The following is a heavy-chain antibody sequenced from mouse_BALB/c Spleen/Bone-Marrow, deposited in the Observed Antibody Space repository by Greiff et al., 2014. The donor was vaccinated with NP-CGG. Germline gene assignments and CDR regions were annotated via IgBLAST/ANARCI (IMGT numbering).Heavy chain of an antibody. J-gene: IGHJ2*01. Sequence: VQLKQSGPELVMPGSSVKMSCKTSGYSFTDYTIHWVKQSHGKSLEWIGGFNPNNGGANYNQKFKDKATLTLDKSSRTAYMEFRSLTFEDSAVYYCARAGWHDYWGQGTTLTVSS. V-gene: IGHV1-22*01. CDR1: GYSFTDYT. D-gene: IGHD1-1*02. CDR2: FNPNNGGA. CDR3: ARAGWHDY.